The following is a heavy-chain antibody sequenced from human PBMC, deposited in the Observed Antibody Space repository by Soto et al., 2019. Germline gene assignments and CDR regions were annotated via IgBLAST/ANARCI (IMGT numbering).Heavy chain of an antibody. V-gene: IGHV4-59*08. CDR1: GGSISSYY. CDR3: ASSSYDSSGYLDY. J-gene: IGHJ4*02. CDR2: IYYNGST. D-gene: IGHD3-22*01. Sequence: QVQLQESGPGLVKPSETLSLTCTVSGGSISSYYWSWIRQPPGKGLEWIGYIYYNGSTNYNPSLKSRVTISVDTSKNQFSLKLSSVTAADTAVYYCASSSYDSSGYLDYWGQGTLVTVSS.